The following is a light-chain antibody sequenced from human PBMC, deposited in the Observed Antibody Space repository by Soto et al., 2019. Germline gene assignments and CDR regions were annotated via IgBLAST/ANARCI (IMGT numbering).Light chain of an antibody. CDR3: AAWDDTLNGVV. CDR2: ANI. V-gene: IGLV1-44*01. Sequence: QSVLTQPPSASETPGQRVAISCSGSSSNIGSNAVNWYQQVPGTAPKLLIYANIERPSGVPDRFSGSKSGTSASLAISGLQSEDEAEYYCAAWDDTLNGVVFGGGTKLTVL. CDR1: SSNIGSNA. J-gene: IGLJ2*01.